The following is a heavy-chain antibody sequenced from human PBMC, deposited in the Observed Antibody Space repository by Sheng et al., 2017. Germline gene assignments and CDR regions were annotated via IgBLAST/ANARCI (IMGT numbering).Heavy chain of an antibody. CDR1: GFIFESYD. CDR2: IGGWGSNM. Sequence: GGGLVQPGGSLTISCVGSGFIFESYDMNWLRQGPGKGLEWLSYIGGWGSNMFYTDSVKGRFITYRDNDKNTVYLQMKRLRPEDTGLYFCARGLEKGTSFMTGHYPTSSFAPWGQGTLVVVSS. CDR3: ARGLEKGTSFMTGHYPTSSFAP. J-gene: IGHJ5*02. V-gene: IGHV3-48*03. D-gene: IGHD3-9*01.